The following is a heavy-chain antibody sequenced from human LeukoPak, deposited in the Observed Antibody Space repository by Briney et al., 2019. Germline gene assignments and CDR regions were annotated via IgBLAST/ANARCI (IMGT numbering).Heavy chain of an antibody. CDR1: GGSISSYY. V-gene: IGHV4-59*01. CDR2: IYYSGST. J-gene: IGHJ3*02. CDR3: ARDRNAFDI. Sequence: PSETLSLPCTVSGGSISSYYWSWIRQPPGKGLEWIGYIYYSGSTNYNPSLKSRVTISVDTSKNQFSLKLSSVTAADTAVYYCARDRNAFDIWGQGTMVTVSS.